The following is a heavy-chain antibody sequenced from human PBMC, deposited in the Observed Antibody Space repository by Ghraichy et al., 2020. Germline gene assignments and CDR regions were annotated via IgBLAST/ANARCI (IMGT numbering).Heavy chain of an antibody. CDR2: ISGSGGST. J-gene: IGHJ1*01. V-gene: IGHV3-23*01. CDR3: ANGYYDFWSGYYTGYFQH. D-gene: IGHD3-3*01. Sequence: GGSLRLSCAASGFTFSSYAMSWVRQAPGKGLEWVSAISGSGGSTYYADSVKGRFTISRDNSKNTLYLQINSLRAEDTAVYYCANGYYDFWSGYYTGYFQHWGQGTLVTVSS. CDR1: GFTFSSYA.